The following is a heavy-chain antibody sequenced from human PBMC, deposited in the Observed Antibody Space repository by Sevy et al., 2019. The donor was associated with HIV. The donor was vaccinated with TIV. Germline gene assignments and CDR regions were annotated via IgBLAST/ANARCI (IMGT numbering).Heavy chain of an antibody. CDR2: INPNSGGI. Sequence: ASVKVSCKASGYTFIDYYMHWVRQAPGQGLEWMGWINPNSGGINYAQKFQGRVTMTRDTSISTAYMELSRLRSDDTAVYYCARLITGGRYWGPIDYWGQGTLVTVSS. J-gene: IGHJ4*02. CDR3: ARLITGGRYWGPIDY. CDR1: GYTFIDYY. V-gene: IGHV1-2*02. D-gene: IGHD2-15*01.